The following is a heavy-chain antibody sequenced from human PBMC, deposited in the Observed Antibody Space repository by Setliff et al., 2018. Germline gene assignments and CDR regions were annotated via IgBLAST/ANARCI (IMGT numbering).Heavy chain of an antibody. CDR2: IYYSGST. D-gene: IGHD6-19*01. CDR3: ARDRSSIAVAGGGVDY. CDR1: GGSISSHY. Sequence: ETLSLTCTVSGGSISSHYWSWIRQPLGKGLEWIGSIYYSGSTNYNPSLKSRVTISVDASKNQFSLKLSSVTAADTAVYYCARDRSSIAVAGGGVDYWGQGTLVTVSS. J-gene: IGHJ4*02. V-gene: IGHV4-59*11.